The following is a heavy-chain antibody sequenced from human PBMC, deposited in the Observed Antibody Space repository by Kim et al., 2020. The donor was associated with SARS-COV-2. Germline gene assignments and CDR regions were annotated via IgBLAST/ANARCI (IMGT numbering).Heavy chain of an antibody. Sequence: ASVKVSCKASGYTFTGYYIHWVRQAPGQGLEWMGRVNPNSGDTNYAQKFQGRLTMTRDTSITTAYMELSRLTSDDTAVYYCARVLLVWELQYPDYWGQGTLVTVSS. CDR2: VNPNSGDT. V-gene: IGHV1-2*06. CDR1: GYTFTGYY. CDR3: ARVLLVWELQYPDY. D-gene: IGHD1-26*01. J-gene: IGHJ4*02.